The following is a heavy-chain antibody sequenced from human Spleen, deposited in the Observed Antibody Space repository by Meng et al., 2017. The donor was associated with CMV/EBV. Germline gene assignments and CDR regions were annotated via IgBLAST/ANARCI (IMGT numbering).Heavy chain of an antibody. CDR3: ARGDTYYDFWSGYSLDY. V-gene: IGHV1-69*05. CDR2: IIPIFGTA. Sequence: SVKVSCKASGGTFSSYAISWVRQAPGQWLEWMGGIIPIFGTANYAQKFQGRVTITTDESTSTAYMELSSLRSEDTAVYYCARGDTYYDFWSGYSLDYWGQGTRVTVSS. D-gene: IGHD3-3*01. CDR1: GGTFSSYA. J-gene: IGHJ4*02.